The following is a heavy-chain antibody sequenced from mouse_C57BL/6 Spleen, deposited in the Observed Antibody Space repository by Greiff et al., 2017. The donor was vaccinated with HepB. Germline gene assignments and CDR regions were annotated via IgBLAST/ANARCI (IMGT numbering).Heavy chain of an antibody. Sequence: DVQLVESGEGLVKPGGSLKLSCAASGFTFSSYAMSWVRQTPEKRLEWVAYISSGGDYIYYADTVKGRFTISRDNARNTLYLQMSSLKSEDTAMYYCTRGLYYYAMDYWGQGTSVTVSS. D-gene: IGHD2-12*01. V-gene: IGHV5-9-1*02. CDR2: ISSGGDYI. J-gene: IGHJ4*01. CDR3: TRGLYYYAMDY. CDR1: GFTFSSYA.